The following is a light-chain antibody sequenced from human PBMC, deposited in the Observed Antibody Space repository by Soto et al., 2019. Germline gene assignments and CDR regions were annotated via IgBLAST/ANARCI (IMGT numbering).Light chain of an antibody. V-gene: IGLV2-14*01. J-gene: IGLJ2*01. CDR1: SSDVGGYAY. CDR3: SSYTSRTTPV. Sequence: QSALTPPASVSGSPGQTITISCTGTSSDVGGYAYVSWYQQYPGKVPKLVISEVSNRPSGVSHRFSGSRSGNTASLTISGLQAEDEADYHCSSYTSRTTPVFGGGTKVTVL. CDR2: EVS.